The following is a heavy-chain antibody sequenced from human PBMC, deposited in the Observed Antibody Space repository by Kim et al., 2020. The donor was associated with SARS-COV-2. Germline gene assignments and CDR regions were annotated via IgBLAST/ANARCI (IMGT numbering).Heavy chain of an antibody. D-gene: IGHD6-19*01. CDR1: GFTLTNNA. Sequence: GGSLRLSCAASGFTLTNNAMSWVRQPLGRGLEWVSTIRAGAETTYYATSVNGRFTISRDSSTHTLYLQLDSLRADDTAIYYCAKDRGGSGWPVFDYWGQG. CDR2: IRAGAETT. CDR3: AKDRGGSGWPVFDY. V-gene: IGHV3-23*01. J-gene: IGHJ4*02.